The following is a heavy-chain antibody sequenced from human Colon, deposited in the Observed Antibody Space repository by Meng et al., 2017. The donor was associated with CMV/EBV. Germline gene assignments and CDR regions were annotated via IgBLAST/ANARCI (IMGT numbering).Heavy chain of an antibody. CDR2: IHSNSGVT. D-gene: IGHD2-8*01. J-gene: IGHJ4*02. CDR3: PSDRSWCRFSFDY. Sequence: VSCNASGNWFSEYHMHWLLQPPREVLAWIRWIHSNSGVTDYDPTFQGRFTINIDTSIPQVYLELSSLTAVDTAVYYCPSDRSWCRFSFDYWGQGTLVTVSS. V-gene: IGHV1-2*02. CDR1: GNWFSEYH.